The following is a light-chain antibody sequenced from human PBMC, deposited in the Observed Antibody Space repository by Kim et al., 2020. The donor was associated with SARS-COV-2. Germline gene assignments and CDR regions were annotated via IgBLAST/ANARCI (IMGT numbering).Light chain of an antibody. CDR1: SGHSRNA. CDR2: LNSDGSH. CDR3: QTWVTGSWV. Sequence: ASVKLTCPLSSGHSRNAIAWHQQQPEKGPRYLMILNSDGSHSKGDGIPDRFSGSSSGAERYLTISSLQSEDEADYSCQTWVTGSWVFGGGTQLTVL. J-gene: IGLJ3*02. V-gene: IGLV4-69*01.